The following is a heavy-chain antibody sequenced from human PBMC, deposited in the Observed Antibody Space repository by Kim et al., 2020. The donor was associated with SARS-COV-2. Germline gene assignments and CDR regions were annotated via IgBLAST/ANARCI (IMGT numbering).Heavy chain of an antibody. CDR1: GGSFSGYY. J-gene: IGHJ4*02. D-gene: IGHD1-7*01. Sequence: SETLSLTCAVYGGSFSGYYWSWIRQPPGKGLEWIGEINHSGSTNYNPSLKSRVTISVDTSKNQFSLKLSSVTAADTAVYYCAREVGGNYPRRGGPYYFDYWGQGTLVTVSS. CDR3: AREVGGNYPRRGGPYYFDY. V-gene: IGHV4-34*01. CDR2: INHSGST.